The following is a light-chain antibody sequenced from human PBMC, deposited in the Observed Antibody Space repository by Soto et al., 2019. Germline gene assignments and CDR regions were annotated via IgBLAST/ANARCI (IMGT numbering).Light chain of an antibody. CDR2: AAS. CDR1: QDISHY. V-gene: IGKV1-16*02. CDR3: QHYFSFPLT. J-gene: IGKJ2*01. Sequence: DVQMTQSPSSVSASAGDTVTITCRASQDISHYVALFQQKPGKPPKSLIYAASSLQSGVPRKFSGSGSGTDFTLTSSGLQPEDLGTYYCQHYFSFPLTFGQGTKLEIK.